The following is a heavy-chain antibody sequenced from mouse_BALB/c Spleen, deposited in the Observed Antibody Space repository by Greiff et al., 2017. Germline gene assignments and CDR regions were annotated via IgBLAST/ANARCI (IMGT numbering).Heavy chain of an antibody. CDR2: IYPYNGGT. CDR1: GYTFTDYN. D-gene: IGHD2-10*01. J-gene: IGHJ3*01. V-gene: IGHV1S29*02. Sequence: VQLQQSGPELVKPGASVKISCKASGYTFTDYNMHWVKQSHGKSLEWIGYIYPYNGGTGYNQKFKSKATLTVDNSSSTAYMELRSLTSEDSAVYYCARSLPFAYWGQGTLVTVSA. CDR3: ARSLPFAY.